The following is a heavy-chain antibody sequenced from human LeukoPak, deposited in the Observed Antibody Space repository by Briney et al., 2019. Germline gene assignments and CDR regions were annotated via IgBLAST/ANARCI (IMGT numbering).Heavy chain of an antibody. CDR1: GGSISSGDYY. Sequence: SETLSLTCTVSGGSISSGDYYWSWIRQPPGKGLEWIGYIYYSGSTYYNPSLKSRVTISVDTSKNQFSLKLSSVTAAVTAVYYCARSAYYYVHFDYWGQGTLVTVSS. CDR2: IYYSGST. CDR3: ARSAYYYVHFDY. J-gene: IGHJ4*02. D-gene: IGHD3-22*01. V-gene: IGHV4-30-4*01.